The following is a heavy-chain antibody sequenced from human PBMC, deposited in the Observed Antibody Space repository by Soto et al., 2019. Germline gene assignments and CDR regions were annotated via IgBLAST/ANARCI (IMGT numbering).Heavy chain of an antibody. Sequence: GGSLRLSCAASGLNFISYGMHWVRQAPGKGLEWVAVIWYDGSNKYYADSVKGRFTISRDNSKNTLYLQMNSLRAEDTAVYYCAKGHVVRQIFGVPNYYYGMDVWGQGTTVTVSS. V-gene: IGHV3-33*06. D-gene: IGHD3-3*01. CDR2: IWYDGSNK. CDR1: GLNFISYG. CDR3: AKGHVVRQIFGVPNYYYGMDV. J-gene: IGHJ6*02.